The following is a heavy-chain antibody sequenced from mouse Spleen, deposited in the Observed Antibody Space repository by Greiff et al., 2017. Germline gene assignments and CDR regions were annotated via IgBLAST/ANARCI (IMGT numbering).Heavy chain of an antibody. J-gene: IGHJ2*01. V-gene: IGHV1S34*01. Sequence: LVKTGASVKISCKASGYSFTGYYMHWVKQSHGKSLEWIGYISCYNGATSYNQKFKGKATFTVDTSSSTAYMQFNSLTSEDSAVYYCARWGPRVYDGYYVIFDYWGQGTTLTVSS. D-gene: IGHD2-3*01. CDR1: GYSFTGYY. CDR2: ISCYNGAT. CDR3: ARWGPRVYDGYYVIFDY.